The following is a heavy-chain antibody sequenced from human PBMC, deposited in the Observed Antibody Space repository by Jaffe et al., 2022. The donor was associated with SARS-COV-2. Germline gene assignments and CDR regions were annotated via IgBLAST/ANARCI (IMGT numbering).Heavy chain of an antibody. V-gene: IGHV4-31*03. J-gene: IGHJ5*01. Sequence: QVQLQESGPGVVKPSQALSLTCTVSGGSISSGGYYWTWIRQHPGKGLEWIGHIYYSGSTYYNPSLKSRLTISVDTSKNQFSLKLSSVTTADTAVYYCARDMAPAGHMGWFDCWGQGTLVTVSS. CDR2: IYYSGST. CDR1: GGSISSGGYY. CDR3: ARDMAPAGHMGWFDC. D-gene: IGHD6-13*01.